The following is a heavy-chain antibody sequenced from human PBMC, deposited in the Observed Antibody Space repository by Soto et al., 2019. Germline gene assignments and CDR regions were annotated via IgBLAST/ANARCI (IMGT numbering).Heavy chain of an antibody. J-gene: IGHJ6*02. CDR3: ARDGADGVVPAAIKGPYYYYGMDV. V-gene: IGHV4-31*03. D-gene: IGHD2-2*02. CDR2: IYYSGST. CDR1: GGSISSGGYY. Sequence: SEALSLTCTVSGGSISSGGYYWSWIRQHPGKGLEWIGYIYYSGSTYYNPSLKSRVTISVDTSKNQFSLKLSSVTAADTAVYYCARDGADGVVPAAIKGPYYYYGMDVWGQATTVTVYS.